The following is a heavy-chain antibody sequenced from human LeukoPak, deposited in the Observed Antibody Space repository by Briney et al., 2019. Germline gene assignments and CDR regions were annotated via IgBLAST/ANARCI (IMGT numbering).Heavy chain of an antibody. D-gene: IGHD6-13*01. Sequence: SETLSLTCAVYGGSFSGYYWSWIRQPPGKGLEWIGEIDHSGSTNYNPSLKSRATISVDTSKNQFSLKLSSVTAADTAVYYCARAKQQLVDYWGQGTLVTVSS. CDR3: ARAKQQLVDY. J-gene: IGHJ4*02. CDR1: GGSFSGYY. V-gene: IGHV4-34*01. CDR2: IDHSGST.